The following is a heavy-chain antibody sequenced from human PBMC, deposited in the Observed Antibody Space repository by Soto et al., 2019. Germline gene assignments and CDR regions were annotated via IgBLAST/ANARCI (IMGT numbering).Heavy chain of an antibody. J-gene: IGHJ4*02. CDR3: PNSYYYDSSRYYLFFDY. Sequence: GGSLRLSGAASGWTFSSYAMSWVRQAPGKGLEWVSAIRASGRRPYYAASLKGRFTISRDNSKNTLYLQMTSLRAEDTAVYSCPNSYYYDSSRYYLFFDYWPQPTLVTVSS. V-gene: IGHV3-23*01. CDR1: GWTFSSYA. D-gene: IGHD3-22*01. CDR2: IRASGRRP.